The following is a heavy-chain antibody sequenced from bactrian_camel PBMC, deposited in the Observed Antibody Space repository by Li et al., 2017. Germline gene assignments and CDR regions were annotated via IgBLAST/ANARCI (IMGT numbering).Heavy chain of an antibody. Sequence: VQLVESGGGLVQPGGSLRLSCAASGFTFSSYDMSWVRQAPGKGLEWVSGINSGGGSTYYADSVKGRFTISQDNAKNTLYLQMDSLKPEDTATYYCAQATGKWTCAVRPFDYDAMDYWGKGTQVTVS. CDR1: GFTFSSYD. CDR2: INSGGGST. D-gene: IGHD5*01. V-gene: IGHV3S40*01. J-gene: IGHJ7*01.